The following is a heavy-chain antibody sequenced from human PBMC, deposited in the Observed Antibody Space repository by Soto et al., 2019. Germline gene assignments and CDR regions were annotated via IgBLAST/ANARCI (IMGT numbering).Heavy chain of an antibody. J-gene: IGHJ4*02. V-gene: IGHV3-23*01. Sequence: WGSLRLSCAASGCTFSSYGINWVRQTTGKCLEWASNISSSNGNTHNGDSVKGRFTISRDNSKNTLYLKMNNLRAEDSAIDFCASGYYFDYWGQGTLVTVSS. CDR2: ISSSNGNT. CDR3: ASGYYFDY. D-gene: IGHD6-25*01. CDR1: GCTFSSYG.